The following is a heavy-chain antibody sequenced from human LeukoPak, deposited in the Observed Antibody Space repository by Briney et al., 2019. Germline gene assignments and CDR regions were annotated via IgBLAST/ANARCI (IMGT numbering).Heavy chain of an antibody. CDR3: TTAAHYYYYYMDV. V-gene: IGHV3-15*01. J-gene: IGHJ6*03. Sequence: KAGGSLRLSCAASGLTFSNAWMSWVRQAPGKGLEWVGRIKSKTDGGTTDYAAPVKGRFTISRDDSKNTLYLQMNSLKTEDTAVYYCTTAAHYYYYYMDVWGKGTTVTISS. CDR2: IKSKTDGGTT. CDR1: GLTFSNAW.